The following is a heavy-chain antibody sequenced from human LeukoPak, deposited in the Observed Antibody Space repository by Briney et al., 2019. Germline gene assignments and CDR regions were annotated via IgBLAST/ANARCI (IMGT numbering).Heavy chain of an antibody. J-gene: IGHJ4*02. D-gene: IGHD4-17*01. CDR2: ISARGDSK. Sequence: GGSLRLSCAASGFTFSRYAVSWVPQAPGKGLEWVSAISARGDSKYYADSVEGRFTISRDNSKNTLYLQMNSLRGEDTALYYCARGAYGDYDYWGQGTLVTVSS. V-gene: IGHV3-23*01. CDR1: GFTFSRYA. CDR3: ARGAYGDYDY.